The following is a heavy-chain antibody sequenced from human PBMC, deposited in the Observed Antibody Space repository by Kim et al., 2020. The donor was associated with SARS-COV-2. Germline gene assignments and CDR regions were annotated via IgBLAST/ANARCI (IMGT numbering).Heavy chain of an antibody. Sequence: GGSLRLSCAASGFTFSNYWMSWVRQAPGKGLEWVANIKQDGSEQNCVDSVKGRFTISRDNAQNSLYLQMNSLRAEDTAVYYCATSVDDIWSDRPFDVWGQGTMVIVSS. CDR2: IKQDGSEQ. V-gene: IGHV3-7*01. CDR3: ATSVDDIWSDRPFDV. CDR1: GFTFSNYW. J-gene: IGHJ3*01. D-gene: IGHD3-3*01.